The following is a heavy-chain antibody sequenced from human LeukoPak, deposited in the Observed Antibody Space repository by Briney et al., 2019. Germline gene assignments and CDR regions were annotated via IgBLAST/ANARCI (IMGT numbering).Heavy chain of an antibody. J-gene: IGHJ4*02. D-gene: IGHD2-15*01. CDR1: GFTLSSYW. CDR2: IKRDGSEK. Sequence: GGSLRLSCAASGFTLSSYWMSWVRRAPGKGLEWVANIKRDGSEKYYVDSVKGRFTISRDNAKNSLYLQMNSLRAEDTAVFYCAREMSGGSCFDYWGQGTLVTVSS. CDR3: AREMSGGSCFDY. V-gene: IGHV3-7*01.